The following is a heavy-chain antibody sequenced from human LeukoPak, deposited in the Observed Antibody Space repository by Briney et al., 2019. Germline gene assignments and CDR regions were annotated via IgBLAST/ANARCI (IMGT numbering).Heavy chain of an antibody. CDR3: AREGYGSGSYYYYYYYMDV. Sequence: SETLSLTCTVSGGSISSYYWSWIRQPPGKGLEWIGYIYYSGSTNYNPSLKSRVTISVDTSKNQFSLKLSSVTAADTAVYYCAREGYGSGSYYYYYYYMDVWGIGTTVTVSS. CDR1: GGSISSYY. V-gene: IGHV4-59*01. J-gene: IGHJ6*03. CDR2: IYYSGST. D-gene: IGHD3-10*01.